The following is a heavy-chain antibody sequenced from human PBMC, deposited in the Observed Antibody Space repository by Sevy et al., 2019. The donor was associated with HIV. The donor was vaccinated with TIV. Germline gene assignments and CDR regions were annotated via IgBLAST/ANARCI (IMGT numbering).Heavy chain of an antibody. CDR1: GFTFSSYW. CDR2: IKTDGSDT. D-gene: IGHD1-26*01. J-gene: IGHJ5*02. V-gene: IGHV3-74*01. CDR3: ARRPTDQSGSYWFDP. Sequence: GGSLRLSCAASGFTFSSYWMHWVRQAPGKGLVWVSRIKTDGSDTRYADSVKVRFTISRDNTKNTLYLQMNSLRAEDAAVVICARRPTDQSGSYWFDPWGQGTLVTVSS.